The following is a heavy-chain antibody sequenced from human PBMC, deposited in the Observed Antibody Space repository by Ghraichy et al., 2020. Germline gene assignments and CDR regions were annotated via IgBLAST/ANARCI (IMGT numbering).Heavy chain of an antibody. CDR1: GFIFNDCA. Sequence: GSLRLSCEASGFIFNDCAMTWVRQVPGKGLEWVSAITGSADNAYYADAVKGRFTISRDNSKNIVYLQMNSLRAEDTAVYYCAKDAYGPDLYYFDYWGQGIRVTVSS. CDR3: AKDAYGPDLYYFDY. J-gene: IGHJ4*02. D-gene: IGHD3-16*01. V-gene: IGHV3-23*01. CDR2: ITGSADNA.